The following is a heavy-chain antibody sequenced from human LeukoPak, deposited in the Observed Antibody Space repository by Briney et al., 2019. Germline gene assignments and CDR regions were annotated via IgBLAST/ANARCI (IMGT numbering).Heavy chain of an antibody. V-gene: IGHV3-7*01. CDR1: GFIFSNYW. CDR2: IKHDGSAK. CDR3: AKGDYDILTGYDY. Sequence: GGSLRLSCAASGFIFSNYWLSWVRQAPGKGLEWVANIKHDGSAKYYLDSVKGRFTISRDNAKNSLYLQMNILRADDTAVYYCAKGDYDILTGYDYWGQGTLVTVSS. D-gene: IGHD3-9*01. J-gene: IGHJ4*02.